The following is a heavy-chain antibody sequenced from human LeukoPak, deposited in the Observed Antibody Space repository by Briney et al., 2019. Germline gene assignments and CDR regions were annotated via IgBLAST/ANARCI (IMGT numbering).Heavy chain of an antibody. V-gene: IGHV3-33*01. CDR2: IYYDGSNQ. J-gene: IGHJ4*02. D-gene: IGHD3-10*01. CDR1: GFTFRNYG. CDR3: ARDRGQSYLDY. Sequence: PGGSLRLSCATSGFTFRNYGMHWVRQAPGKGLEWVAIIYYDGSNQYYADSVKGRFTISRDNSKNTLYLQLNSLRAEDTAMYYCARDRGQSYLDYWGQGTLVTVSS.